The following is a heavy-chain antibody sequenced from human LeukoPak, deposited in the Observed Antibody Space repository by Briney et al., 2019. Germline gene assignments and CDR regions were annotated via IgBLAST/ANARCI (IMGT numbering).Heavy chain of an antibody. V-gene: IGHV3-74*01. CDR3: AKDDNYIRFSS. CDR2: INSDGSTT. J-gene: IGHJ5*02. Sequence: GGSLRLSCAASGFTFSSYWMHWVRQAPGKGLVWVSRINSDGSTTNYADSVKGRFTISRDNAKNTLYLQMNSLRAEDTAVYYCAKDDNYIRFSSWGQGTLVTVSS. D-gene: IGHD3-16*01. CDR1: GFTFSSYW.